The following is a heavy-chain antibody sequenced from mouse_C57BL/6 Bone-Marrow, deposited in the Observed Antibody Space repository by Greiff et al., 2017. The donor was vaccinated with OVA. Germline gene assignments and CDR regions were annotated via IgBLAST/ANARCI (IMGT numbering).Heavy chain of an antibody. CDR2: ISYSGST. V-gene: IGHV3-8*01. CDR3: ARGQLAWFAY. J-gene: IGHJ3*01. Sequence: EVMLVESGPGLAKPSQTLSLTCSVTGYSITSDYWNWIRNFPGNKLEYMGYISYSGSTYYNPSLKSRISITRDTSKNQYYLQLNSVTTEDTATYYGARGQLAWFAYWGQGTLVTVSA. CDR1: GYSITSDY. D-gene: IGHD4-1*02.